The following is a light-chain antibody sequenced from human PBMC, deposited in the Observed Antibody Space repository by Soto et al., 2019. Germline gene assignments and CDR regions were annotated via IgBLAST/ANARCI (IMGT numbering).Light chain of an antibody. CDR1: SSDVGGYNY. V-gene: IGLV2-14*01. J-gene: IGLJ1*01. CDR2: DVS. CDR3: SSYTSSSPLNV. Sequence: QSVLTQPASVSVSPGQWITISCTGTSSDVGGYNYVSWYQQHPGKAPKLMIYDVSNRPSGVSNRFSGSKSGNTASLTISGLQAEDEADYYCSSYTSSSPLNVFGTGTKVTVL.